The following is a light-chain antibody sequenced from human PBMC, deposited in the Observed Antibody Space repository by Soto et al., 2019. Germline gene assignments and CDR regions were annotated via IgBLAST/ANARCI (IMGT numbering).Light chain of an antibody. J-gene: IGKJ5*01. V-gene: IGKV3-20*01. CDR3: QEYDGAPIT. CDR2: DAS. CDR1: QSIRSER. Sequence: PGERATLSCRASQSIRSERLAWYQQKPGQAPRLVIFDASNRASGMPERFSGSGSGTDFTLTIARLEPEDFAVYYCQEYDGAPITFGLGTRLEIK.